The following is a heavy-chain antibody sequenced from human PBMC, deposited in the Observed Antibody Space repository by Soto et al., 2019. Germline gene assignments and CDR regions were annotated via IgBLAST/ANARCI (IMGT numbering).Heavy chain of an antibody. CDR2: VTNKANGYVT. J-gene: IGHJ6*03. D-gene: IGHD2-21*02. CDR3: ARDTFGDDPRYYYMDI. Sequence: EVQLVESGGGLVQPGGSLRLSCAASGFTFSGLYMDWVRQSPGKGREWVGRVTNKANGYVTHYAASVRGRFTVSRDDSRQSMYLQMDCLQTDDTAAYYCARDTFGDDPRYYYMDIWGKGTMVMVSS. V-gene: IGHV3-72*01. CDR1: GFTFSGLY.